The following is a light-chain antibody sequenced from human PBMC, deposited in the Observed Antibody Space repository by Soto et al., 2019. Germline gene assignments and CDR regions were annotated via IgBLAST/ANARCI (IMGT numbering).Light chain of an antibody. CDR2: EGS. V-gene: IGLV2-23*01. J-gene: IGLJ1*01. Sequence: QSALTQPASVSGSPGQSITISCTGTSSDVGNYNLVSWYQQHPVKAPKLIIYEGSKRPSGVSNRVSGSKSGNTASLTISGLQTEDEADYYCCSYAGSGTYVFGTGTKLTVL. CDR1: SSDVGNYNL. CDR3: CSYAGSGTYV.